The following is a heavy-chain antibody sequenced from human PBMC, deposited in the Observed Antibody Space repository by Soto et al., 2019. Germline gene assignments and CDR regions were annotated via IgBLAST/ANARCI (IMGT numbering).Heavy chain of an antibody. Sequence: SETLSLTCAVSGGSISTTHWWTWVRQPPGKGLEWIGEIYHSGSTNYNPSLKSRVTISVDNSKNQFSLKLSSVTAADTAVYYCARKSYYDTYHFDPRGQGTSVTVSS. D-gene: IGHD3-22*01. V-gene: IGHV4-4*02. CDR3: ARKSYYDTYHFDP. CDR2: IYHSGST. J-gene: IGHJ5*02. CDR1: GGSISTTHW.